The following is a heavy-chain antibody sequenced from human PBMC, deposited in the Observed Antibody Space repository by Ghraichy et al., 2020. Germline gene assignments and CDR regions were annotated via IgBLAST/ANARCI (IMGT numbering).Heavy chain of an antibody. V-gene: IGHV4-59*08. J-gene: IGHJ4*02. CDR1: GGSISSYY. CDR3: ARHVEYYYDSSGYYYDY. D-gene: IGHD3-22*01. CDR2: IYYSGST. Sequence: SETLSLTCTVSGGSISSYYWSWIRQPPGKGLEWIGYIYYSGSTNYNPSLKSRVTISVDTSKNQFSLKLSSVTAADTAVYYCARHVEYYYDSSGYYYDYWGQGTLVTVSS.